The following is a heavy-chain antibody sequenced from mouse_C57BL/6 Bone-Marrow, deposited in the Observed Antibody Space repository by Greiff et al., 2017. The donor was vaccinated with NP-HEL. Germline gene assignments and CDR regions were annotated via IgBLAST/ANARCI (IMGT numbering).Heavy chain of an antibody. J-gene: IGHJ2*01. CDR2: INPNNGGT. CDR1: GYTFTDYY. V-gene: IGHV1-26*01. CDR3: ARRPLYGNYLFDY. Sequence: EVQLQQSGPELVKPGASVKISCKASGYTFTDYYMNWVKQSHGKSLEWIGDINPNNGGTSYNQKFKGKATLTVDKSSSTAYMELRSLTSEDSAVYYCARRPLYGNYLFDYWGQGTTLTVSS. D-gene: IGHD2-1*01.